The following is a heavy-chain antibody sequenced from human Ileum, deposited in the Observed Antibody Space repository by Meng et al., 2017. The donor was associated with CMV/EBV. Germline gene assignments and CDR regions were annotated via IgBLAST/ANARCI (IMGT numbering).Heavy chain of an antibody. V-gene: IGHV3-74*01. CDR3: AKGPGIAAAGTMVGY. J-gene: IGHJ4*02. D-gene: IGHD6-13*01. Sequence: GESLKISCEGSGFPFSNYCMYWVRQAPGKGLVWVSRLNSDGTITSYADSVKGRFTVSRDNSKNTLYLQMNSLRAEDTAVYYCAKGPGIAAAGTMVGYWGQGTRVTGAS. CDR2: LNSDGTIT. CDR1: GFPFSNYC.